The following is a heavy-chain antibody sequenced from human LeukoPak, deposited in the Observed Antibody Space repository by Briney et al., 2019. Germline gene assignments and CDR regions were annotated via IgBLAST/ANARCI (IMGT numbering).Heavy chain of an antibody. Sequence: ASVKVSCKASGYTFTGYYMHWVRQAPGQGLEWMGWINPNSGDTNYAQKFQGRVTMTRDTSISTAYMELSRLRSDDTAVYYCARDGYYYDSSGYFYFQHWGQGTLVTVSS. CDR3: ARDGYYYDSSGYFYFQH. CDR1: GYTFTGYY. CDR2: INPNSGDT. V-gene: IGHV1-2*02. D-gene: IGHD3-22*01. J-gene: IGHJ1*01.